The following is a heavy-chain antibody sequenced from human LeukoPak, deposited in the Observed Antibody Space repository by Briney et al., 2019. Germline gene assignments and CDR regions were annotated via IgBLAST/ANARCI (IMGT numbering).Heavy chain of an antibody. CDR3: ARDLPLYSSSYDY. J-gene: IGHJ4*02. D-gene: IGHD6-13*01. Sequence: SVKVSCKASRGTFSNYAISWVRQAPGQGLEWMGGIIPIFGTANYAQKLQGRVTITADESTSTAYMELRSLRSDDTAVYYCARDLPLYSSSYDYWGQGTLVTVSS. CDR1: RGTFSNYA. V-gene: IGHV1-69*13. CDR2: IIPIFGTA.